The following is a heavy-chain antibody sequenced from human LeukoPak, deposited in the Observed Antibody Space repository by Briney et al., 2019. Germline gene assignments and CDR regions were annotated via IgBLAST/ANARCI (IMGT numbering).Heavy chain of an antibody. D-gene: IGHD6-13*01. Sequence: PGGSLRLSCAASGFTFSSYAMSWVRQAPGKGLEWVSAISGSGGSTYYADSVKGRFTISRDNSKNTLYLQMNSLRAEDTAVYYCAKELGSVERVAAADFGYWGQGTLVTVSS. CDR1: GFTFSSYA. CDR3: AKELGSVERVAAADFGY. V-gene: IGHV3-23*01. J-gene: IGHJ4*02. CDR2: ISGSGGST.